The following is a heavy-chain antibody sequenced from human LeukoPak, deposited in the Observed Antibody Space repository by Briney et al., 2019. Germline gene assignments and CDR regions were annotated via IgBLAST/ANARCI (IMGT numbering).Heavy chain of an antibody. CDR2: IYSSGST. CDR1: GGAITNYY. V-gene: IGHV4-59*08. D-gene: IGHD6-13*01. J-gene: IGHJ4*02. CDR3: ARLDSSSWYPDY. Sequence: SETLSLTCSLSGGAITNYYWSWIRQPPGKGLEWIGYIYSSGSTNYNPSLKSRLTISVYTSKNHFTLKLTSVTAADTAVYYCARLDSSSWYPDYWGQGTLVTVSS.